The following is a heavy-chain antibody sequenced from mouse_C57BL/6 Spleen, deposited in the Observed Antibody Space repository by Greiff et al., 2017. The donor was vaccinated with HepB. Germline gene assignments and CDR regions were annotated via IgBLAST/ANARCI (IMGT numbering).Heavy chain of an antibody. V-gene: IGHV1-54*01. J-gene: IGHJ2*01. CDR1: GYAFTNYL. Sequence: VQLQESGAELVRPGTSVKVSCKASGYAFTNYLIEWVKQRPGQGLEWIGVINPGSGGTNYNEKFKGKATLTADKSSSTAYMQLSSLTSEDSAVYFCARQLRVRGYFDYWGQGTTLTVSS. D-gene: IGHD3-2*02. CDR2: INPGSGGT. CDR3: ARQLRVRGYFDY.